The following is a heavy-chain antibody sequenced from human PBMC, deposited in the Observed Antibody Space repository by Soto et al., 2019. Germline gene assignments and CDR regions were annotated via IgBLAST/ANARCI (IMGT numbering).Heavy chain of an antibody. D-gene: IGHD3-3*01. CDR3: AGEGALATFGVV. V-gene: IGHV4-59*01. J-gene: IGHJ4*02. Sequence: SETLSLTCTVSGDSIRSYYWTWTRQPPGRGLEWIGHVYYGGSTNYNPSLQSRVTISLDTSKNQFSLRLTSMTAADAAVYYCAGEGALATFGVVWGQGTRVTVA. CDR1: GDSIRSYY. CDR2: VYYGGST.